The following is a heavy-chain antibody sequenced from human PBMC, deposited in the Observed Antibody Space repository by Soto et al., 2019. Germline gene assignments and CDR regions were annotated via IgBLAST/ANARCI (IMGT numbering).Heavy chain of an antibody. CDR3: AREVLWSRYFDY. Sequence: QVQLVESGGGVVQPGRSLRLSCAASGFIFSNYVMYWVRQAPGKGLEWVAFMSYDRTTKYYADSVKGRFTISRDNSKNTLYLQMNNLRPEDTGVYYCAREVLWSRYFDYWGQGTLVTVSS. CDR1: GFIFSNYV. CDR2: MSYDRTTK. D-gene: IGHD2-21*01. V-gene: IGHV3-30-3*01. J-gene: IGHJ4*02.